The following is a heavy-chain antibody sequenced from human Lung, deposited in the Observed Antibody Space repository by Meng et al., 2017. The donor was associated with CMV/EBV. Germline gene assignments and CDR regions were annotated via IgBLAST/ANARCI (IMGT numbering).Heavy chain of an antibody. D-gene: IGHD3-16*01. CDR2: ISYHGKNE. CDR3: TRSPLGGESDY. Sequence: GESLKISCAASGFTFSDFSMHWVRQAPGKGLEWVALISYHGKNEYYADSVKGRFTISRDYSKNTVSLQMSSLRPEDTAVYYCTRSPLGGESDYWGQGPLVTVSS. CDR1: GFTFSDFS. V-gene: IGHV3-30*04. J-gene: IGHJ4*02.